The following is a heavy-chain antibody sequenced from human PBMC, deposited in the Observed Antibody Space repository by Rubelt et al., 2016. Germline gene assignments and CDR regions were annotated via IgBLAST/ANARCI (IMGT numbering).Heavy chain of an antibody. CDR1: GFTFSSYP. D-gene: IGHD3-22*01. Sequence: QVQLVESGGGVVQPGRSLRLSRAASGFTFSSYPMYWVRQVPGKGLEWVAVISHDGRGKYYADSMKGRFTVSRDNSKITLFLQMNSLTDEDTALYYWAREPGHSSGYFDYWGHGTLVTVSS. CDR3: AREPGHSSGYFDY. CDR2: ISHDGRGK. V-gene: IGHV3-30*04. J-gene: IGHJ4*01.